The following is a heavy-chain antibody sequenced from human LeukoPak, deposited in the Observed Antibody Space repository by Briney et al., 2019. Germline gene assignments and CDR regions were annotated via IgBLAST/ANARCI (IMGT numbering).Heavy chain of an antibody. D-gene: IGHD2-15*01. Sequence: GGSLRVSCAVSGLTSDDYAMHWVRQVPGKGPEWVSSISWNSGRIDYADSVKGRFTISRDNAKNSLYLQMNSLRAEDTAVYYCAKAEGYCSGGSCYFISYYYYYMDVWGKGTTVTVSS. V-gene: IGHV3-9*02. CDR2: ISWNSGRI. CDR3: AKAEGYCSGGSCYFISYYYYYMDV. CDR1: GLTSDDYA. J-gene: IGHJ6*03.